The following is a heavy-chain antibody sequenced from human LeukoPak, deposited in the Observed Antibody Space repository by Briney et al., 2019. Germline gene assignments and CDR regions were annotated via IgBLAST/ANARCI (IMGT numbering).Heavy chain of an antibody. CDR2: ISGTGGTT. V-gene: IGHV3-23*01. J-gene: IGHJ6*03. Sequence: GGSLRLSCAASGFTFSSYGMSWVRQAPGKGLEWVSAISGTGGTTYYADSVKGRFTISRDNSKNTLYLQMNSLRAEDTAVYYCAKGGYSNGRYYYYYMDVWGEGTTVTVSS. CDR3: AKGGYSNGRYYYYYMDV. CDR1: GFTFSSYG. D-gene: IGHD5-18*01.